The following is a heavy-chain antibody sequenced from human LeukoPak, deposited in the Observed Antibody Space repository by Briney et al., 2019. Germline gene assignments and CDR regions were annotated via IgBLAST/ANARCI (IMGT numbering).Heavy chain of an antibody. D-gene: IGHD6-6*01. CDR3: ARVRAYSSSTRTFDI. V-gene: IGHV1-2*02. J-gene: IGHJ3*02. CDR1: GYTFTGYY. CDR2: INPNSGGT. Sequence: ASVKVSCKASGYTFTGYYMHWVRQAPGQGLEWMGWINPNSGGTNYAQKFQGRVTMTRDTSISTACMELSRLRSDDTAVYYCARVRAYSSSTRTFDIWGQGTMVTVSS.